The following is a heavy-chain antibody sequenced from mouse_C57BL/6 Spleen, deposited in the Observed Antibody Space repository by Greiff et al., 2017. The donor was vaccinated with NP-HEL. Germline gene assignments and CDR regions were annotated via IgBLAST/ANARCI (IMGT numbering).Heavy chain of an antibody. V-gene: IGHV1-59*01. Sequence: QVQLQQSGAELVRPGTSVKLSCKASGYTFTSYWMHWVKQRPGQGLEWIGVIDPSDSYTNYNQKFKGKATLTVDTSSSTAYMQLSSLTSEDSAVYYCARKSNYDAMDYWGQGTSVTVSS. CDR1: GYTFTSYW. J-gene: IGHJ4*01. CDR3: ARKSNYDAMDY. D-gene: IGHD2-5*01. CDR2: IDPSDSYT.